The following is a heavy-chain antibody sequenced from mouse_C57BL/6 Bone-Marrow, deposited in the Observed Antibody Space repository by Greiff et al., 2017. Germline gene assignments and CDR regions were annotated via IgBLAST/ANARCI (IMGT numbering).Heavy chain of an antibody. CDR1: GYTFTGYW. D-gene: IGHD2-4*01. J-gene: IGHJ3*01. CDR2: IVPGSGST. CDR3: ARSSGLRFDY. Sequence: QVQLQQSGAELMKPGASVKLSCKATGYTFTGYWIEWVKQRPGHGLEWIGEIVPGSGSTNYNEKFKSKATLTVDTSSSTAYMQLSSLTSEDSAVYYCARSSGLRFDYWGRGTLVTVSA. V-gene: IGHV1-9*01.